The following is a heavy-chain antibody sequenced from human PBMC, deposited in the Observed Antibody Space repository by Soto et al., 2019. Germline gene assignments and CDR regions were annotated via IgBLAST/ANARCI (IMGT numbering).Heavy chain of an antibody. V-gene: IGHV3-13*05. CDR2: IGAADDP. J-gene: IGHJ6*02. Sequence: QLVESGGGLTQAGGSLRLSCVGSGFFFNNYDMHWVRQVRGKGLEWVSAIGAADDPYYSVSVKGRFIVSRDNAQKSFYLQMNPLRAADTVLYFCARAYTGQLPRRGDYYYALDVWGRGTTVTVSS. D-gene: IGHD2-2*01. CDR1: GFFFNNYD. CDR3: ARAYTGQLPRRGDYYYALDV.